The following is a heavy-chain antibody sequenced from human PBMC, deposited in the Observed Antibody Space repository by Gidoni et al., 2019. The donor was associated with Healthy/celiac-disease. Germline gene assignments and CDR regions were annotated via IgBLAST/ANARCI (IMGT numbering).Heavy chain of an antibody. J-gene: IGHJ4*02. V-gene: IGHV1-69*04. CDR1: GGTFSSYA. CDR2: IIPIRGIA. D-gene: IGHD6-19*01. Sequence: QLQLVQSGAEVKTPGSSVTVSCTASGGTFSSYAISWVRQAPGQGLEWMGRIIPIRGIANYAQKFQGRVTITADKSTSTAYMELSSLRSEDTAVYYCARDRGSGWPDYWGQGTLVTVSS. CDR3: ARDRGSGWPDY.